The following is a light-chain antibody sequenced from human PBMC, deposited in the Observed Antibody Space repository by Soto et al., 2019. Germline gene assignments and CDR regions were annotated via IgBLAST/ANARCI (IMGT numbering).Light chain of an antibody. CDR3: QQYQIDWT. Sequence: IQMTQNPSSVSASVGDIVTITCRASQSISSWLAWYQQKPGKAPKLLIYDASSLESGVPSRFSGSGSGTEFTLTISSLQPDDFATYYCQQYQIDWTFGQGTKV. CDR2: DAS. J-gene: IGKJ1*01. V-gene: IGKV1-5*01. CDR1: QSISSW.